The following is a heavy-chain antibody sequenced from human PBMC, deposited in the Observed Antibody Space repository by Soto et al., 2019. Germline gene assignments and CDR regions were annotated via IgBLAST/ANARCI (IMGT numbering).Heavy chain of an antibody. CDR3: ARGPDPGKVGY. CDR1: GGSISGYN. CDR2: FYDTGST. V-gene: IGHV4-59*01. D-gene: IGHD2-2*01. Sequence: SETLSLTCSVSGGSISGYNYWNWIRQPPGKGLEWIGAFYDTGSTYYNPSLNSRVTISVDTSKNQFSLNLRSVTPADTAVYYCARGPDPGKVGYGGQGPLVTVSP. J-gene: IGHJ4*02.